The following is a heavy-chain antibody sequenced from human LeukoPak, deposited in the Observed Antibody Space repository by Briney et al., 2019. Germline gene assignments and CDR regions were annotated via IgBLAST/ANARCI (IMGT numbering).Heavy chain of an antibody. J-gene: IGHJ4*02. V-gene: IGHV1-18*01. Sequence: GASVKVSCKASGYTFTSYGISWVRQAPGQGLEWMGWISAYNGNTNYAQKLQGRVTMTTDTSTSTAYMELRSLRSDDTAVYYCARDQGVLRFLEWLYPLDYWGQGTLVTVSS. CDR2: ISAYNGNT. CDR1: GYTFTSYG. D-gene: IGHD3-3*01. CDR3: ARDQGVLRFLEWLYPLDY.